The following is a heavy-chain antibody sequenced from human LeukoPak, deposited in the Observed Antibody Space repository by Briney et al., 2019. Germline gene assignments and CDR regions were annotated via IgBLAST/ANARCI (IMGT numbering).Heavy chain of an antibody. CDR2: IRSKAYGGTT. D-gene: IGHD2-15*01. J-gene: IGHJ4*02. CDR1: GFTFGDYA. Sequence: GGSLRLSCTASGFTFGDYAMSWVRQAPGKGLEWVGFIRSKAYGGTTEYAASVKVRFTISRDDSKSIAYLQMNSLKTEDTAVYYCTRGPPYYCSGGSCYSDYFDYWGQGTLVTVSS. V-gene: IGHV3-49*04. CDR3: TRGPPYYCSGGSCYSDYFDY.